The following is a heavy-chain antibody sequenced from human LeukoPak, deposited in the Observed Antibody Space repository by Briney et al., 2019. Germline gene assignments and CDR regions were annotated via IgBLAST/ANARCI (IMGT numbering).Heavy chain of an antibody. CDR3: ATSGVVTYSVDY. V-gene: IGHV3-30*03. CDR1: GFTFSSYG. J-gene: IGHJ4*02. CDR2: ISYDGSNK. D-gene: IGHD4-23*01. Sequence: GGSLRLSCAASGFTFSSYGMHWVRQAPGKVLEWVAVISYDGSNKYYADSVKGRFTISRDNSKNSLYLQMNSLRAEDTAVYYCATSGVVTYSVDYWGQGTLVTVSS.